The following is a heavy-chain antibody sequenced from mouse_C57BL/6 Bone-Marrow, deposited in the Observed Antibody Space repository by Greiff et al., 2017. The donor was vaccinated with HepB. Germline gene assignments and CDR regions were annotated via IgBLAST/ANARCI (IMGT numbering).Heavy chain of an antibody. CDR2: IYPRSGNT. D-gene: IGHD1-1*02. V-gene: IGHV1-81*01. J-gene: IGHJ4*01. CDR3: ARCPLCLYAMDY. CDR1: GYTFTSYG. Sequence: QVQLQQSGAELARPGASVKLSCKASGYTFTSYGISWVKQRTGQGLEWIGEIYPRSGNTYYNEKFKGKATLTADKSYSTAYMELRSLTSEDSAVYFCARCPLCLYAMDYWGQGTSVTVSS.